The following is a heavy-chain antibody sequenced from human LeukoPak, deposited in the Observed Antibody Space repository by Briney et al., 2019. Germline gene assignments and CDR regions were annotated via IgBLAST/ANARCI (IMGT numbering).Heavy chain of an antibody. CDR1: GDSVSSKSVA. CDR2: TYYRSKWYN. V-gene: IGHV6-1*01. CDR3: ARLGGDVDY. D-gene: IGHD2-21*02. J-gene: IGHJ4*02. Sequence: SQTLSLTCAISGDSVSSKSVAWNWIRQSPSRRLEWLGRTYYRSKWYNEYAVSVKSRITINPDTSKNQFFLQLNSVTPEDTAVYYCARLGGDVDYWGQGTLVTVSS.